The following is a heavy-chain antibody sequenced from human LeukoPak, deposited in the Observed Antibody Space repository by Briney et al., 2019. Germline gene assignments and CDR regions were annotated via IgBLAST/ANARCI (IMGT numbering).Heavy chain of an antibody. Sequence: AGGSLRLSCAASGFTFSSYAMHWVRQAPGKGLEWVAVISYDGSNKYYADSVKGRFTISRDNAKNSLYLQMNSLRAEDTAVYYCARGRGVDVWGQGTTVTVSS. V-gene: IGHV3-30*04. CDR3: ARGRGVDV. CDR1: GFTFSSYA. J-gene: IGHJ6*02. CDR2: ISYDGSNK.